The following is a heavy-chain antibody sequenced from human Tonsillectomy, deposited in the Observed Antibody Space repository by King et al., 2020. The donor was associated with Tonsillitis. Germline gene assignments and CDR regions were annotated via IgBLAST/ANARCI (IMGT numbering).Heavy chain of an antibody. Sequence: VQLVESGGGLVQPGRSLRLSCSASGFTFGDYIMSWFRQAPGKGLEWVGFIRSKAYGGTAEYAASVKGRFTFSRDDSKSISYLQMNSLKTEDTAVYYCTSRINDYGDYGVRSGFDSWGQGPLVTVSS. V-gene: IGHV3-49*03. CDR2: IRSKAYGGTA. CDR1: GFTFGDYI. J-gene: IGHJ4*02. D-gene: IGHD4-17*01. CDR3: TSRINDYGDYGVRSGFDS.